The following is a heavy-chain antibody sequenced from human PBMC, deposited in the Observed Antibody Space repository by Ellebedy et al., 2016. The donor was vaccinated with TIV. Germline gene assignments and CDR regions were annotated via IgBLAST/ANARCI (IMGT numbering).Heavy chain of an antibody. CDR2: ISYDGSNK. J-gene: IGHJ5*02. CDR3: AKLRYCGGDCYHPNWFDP. D-gene: IGHD2-21*01. CDR1: GFTFSSYG. Sequence: GGSLRLSXAASGFTFSSYGMHWVRQAPGKGLEWVAVISYDGSNKYYADSVKGRFTISRDNSKNTLYLQMNSLRAEDTAVYYCAKLRYCGGDCYHPNWFDPWGQGTLVTVSS. V-gene: IGHV3-30*18.